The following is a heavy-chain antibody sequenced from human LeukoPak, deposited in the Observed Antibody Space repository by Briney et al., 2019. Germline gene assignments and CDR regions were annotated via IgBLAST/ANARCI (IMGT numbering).Heavy chain of an antibody. J-gene: IGHJ5*02. CDR3: ARCMVLSQGWCNWFDP. D-gene: IGHD6-13*01. CDR1: GFDLTTYA. Sequence: GGSLRLSCAASGFDLTTYAMTWVRQAPAKGLEWVSSIRIGGGGTYYADSVKGRFTISRDNSENTLHLQMNNLRVQDTSRYFCARCMVLSQGWCNWFDPWGQGTLVTVSS. CDR2: IRIGGGGT. V-gene: IGHV3-23*01.